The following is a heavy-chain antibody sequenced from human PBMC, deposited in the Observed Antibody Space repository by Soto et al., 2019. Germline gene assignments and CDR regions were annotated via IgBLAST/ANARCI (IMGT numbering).Heavy chain of an antibody. CDR1: GFTFSSYG. CDR2: ISHDGTSK. Sequence: QVQLVESGGGVVQPGTSLRLSCAASGFTFSSYGLHWVRQAPGKGLEWLAVISHDGTSKYYADSVKGRFTISRDNSKNTVYLQMDSLRPEDTAVYFCAKVTDYWGQGILVTVSS. CDR3: AKVTDY. J-gene: IGHJ4*02. V-gene: IGHV3-30*18.